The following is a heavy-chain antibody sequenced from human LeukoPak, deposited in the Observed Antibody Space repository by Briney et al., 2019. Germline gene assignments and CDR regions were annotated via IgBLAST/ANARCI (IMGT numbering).Heavy chain of an antibody. J-gene: IGHJ3*02. CDR3: TKDRSGYYDGSFDI. V-gene: IGHV3-20*04. CDR2: IDWSGRST. D-gene: IGHD3-22*01. CDR1: GFTFDDYG. Sequence: GGSLRLSCASSGFTFDDYGMSWVRQAPGKGLEWVSGIDWSGRSTGYADSVKGRFTISRDNAKNSLYLQMISLRAEDTAFYFCTKDRSGYYDGSFDIWGQGTTVTVSS.